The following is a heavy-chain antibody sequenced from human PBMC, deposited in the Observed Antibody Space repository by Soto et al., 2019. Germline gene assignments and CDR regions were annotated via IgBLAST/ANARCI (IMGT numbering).Heavy chain of an antibody. CDR1: GFTFSSYS. CDR2: ISSSSSTI. V-gene: IGHV3-48*01. J-gene: IGHJ5*02. CDR3: VRHPERIAETGWFDP. D-gene: IGHD6-13*01. Sequence: EVQLVESGGGLVQPGGSLRRSGAASGFTFSSYSMNWVRQAPGKGLEWVSYISSSSSTIYYADSVKGRFTISRDNAKNSLYLQMNSLRAEDTAVYYCVRHPERIAETGWFDPWGQGNLVTVSS.